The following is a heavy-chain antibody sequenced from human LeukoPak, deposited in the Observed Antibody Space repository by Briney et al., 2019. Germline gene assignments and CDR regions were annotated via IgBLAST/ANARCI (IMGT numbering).Heavy chain of an antibody. V-gene: IGHV3-30*18. CDR2: ISSDGSNE. CDR3: AKDRLDGYNFRGMDV. J-gene: IGHJ6*02. CDR1: GFAFSDYG. D-gene: IGHD5-24*01. Sequence: GGSLRLSCAASGFAFSDYGMRWVRQAPGKGLEWVAVISSDGSNEYYADSVRGRSTISRDNSKNTVYMQMRSLRGEDTAVYYCAKDRLDGYNFRGMDVWGQGTTVSVSS.